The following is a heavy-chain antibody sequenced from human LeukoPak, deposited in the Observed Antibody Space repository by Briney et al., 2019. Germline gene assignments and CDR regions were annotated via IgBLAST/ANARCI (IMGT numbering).Heavy chain of an antibody. J-gene: IGHJ3*02. CDR3: ARGTPDYFVPGAFDI. D-gene: IGHD3-10*02. Sequence: PGRSLRLSCAATGFTFSSYAMHWVRQAPGKGLEWVAVISYDGSNKYYADSVKGRFTISRDNSKNTLYLQMNNLRAEDAAVYYCARGTPDYFVPGAFDIWGQGTMVTVSS. V-gene: IGHV3-30*07. CDR1: GFTFSSYA. CDR2: ISYDGSNK.